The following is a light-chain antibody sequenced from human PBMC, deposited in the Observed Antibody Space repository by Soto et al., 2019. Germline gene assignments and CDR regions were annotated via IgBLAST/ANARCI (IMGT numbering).Light chain of an antibody. CDR1: QDINTY. CDR3: QHLNNYPPFT. V-gene: IGKV1-9*01. J-gene: IGKJ3*01. Sequence: IQLTQSPSSLSASVGDRVSITCRASQDINTYLACYQQKQGKAPKLLISGTFTLQSGVPSRFNGSGSGTDFTLTISRLQPEDFATYYCQHLNNYPPFTFGPGTKVDLE. CDR2: GTF.